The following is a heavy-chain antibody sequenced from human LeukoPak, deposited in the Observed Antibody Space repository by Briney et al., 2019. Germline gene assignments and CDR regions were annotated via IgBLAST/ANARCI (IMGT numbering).Heavy chain of an antibody. CDR3: ARDLLGYFDWPIKD. CDR1: GFTFSSYA. J-gene: IGHJ4*02. D-gene: IGHD3-9*01. CDR2: TSESGGST. V-gene: IGHV3-23*01. Sequence: GGSLRLSCEASGFTFSSYAMGWVRQAPGKGLEWVSVTSESGGSTHYADSVKGRFTISRDNAKNTLYLQMNSLRAEDTAVYYCARDLLGYFDWPIKDWGQGTLVTVSS.